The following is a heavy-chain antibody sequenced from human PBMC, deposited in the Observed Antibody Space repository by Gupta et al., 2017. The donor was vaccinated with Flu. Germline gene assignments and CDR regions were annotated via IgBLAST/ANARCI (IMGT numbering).Heavy chain of an antibody. CDR2: MSGSVGSP. D-gene: IGHD2-21*02. V-gene: IGHV3-23*01. Sequence: EVILLESGGGLVQPGGSLRLSCEASGFTFNRHTMAWVRQAPGRGLEWFASMSGSVGSPFYADSVKGRFTISRDNSKSTVFMQMTSLRGEDSAMYFCARDCGGDCYYTHWGQGILVTVSS. CDR1: GFTFNRHT. CDR3: ARDCGGDCYYTH. J-gene: IGHJ1*01.